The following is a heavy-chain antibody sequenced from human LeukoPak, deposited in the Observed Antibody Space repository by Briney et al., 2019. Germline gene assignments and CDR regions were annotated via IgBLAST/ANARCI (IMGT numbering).Heavy chain of an antibody. D-gene: IGHD4-17*01. Sequence: SETLSLTCAVSGDSLNTYHWNWIRQTRGKGLEWIGYIYYSGHTDYNPSLKSRVTISVDTSKNQFSLSLRSVTAADTAVYFCATYQENTVATRGFDYWGQGTLVTVSS. CDR1: GDSLNTYH. J-gene: IGHJ4*02. CDR3: ATYQENTVATRGFDY. V-gene: IGHV4-59*08. CDR2: IYYSGHT.